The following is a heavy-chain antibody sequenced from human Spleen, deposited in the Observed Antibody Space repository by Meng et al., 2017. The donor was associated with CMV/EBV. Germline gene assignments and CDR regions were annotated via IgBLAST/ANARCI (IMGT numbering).Heavy chain of an antibody. CDR2: TGTHGDS. D-gene: IGHD1/OR15-1a*01. CDR3: ARGPTEQSAYLDN. J-gene: IGHJ4*02. CDR1: GFTFSTYD. V-gene: IGHV3-13*01. Sequence: ETLSLTCAASGFTFSTYDMHWVRQATGKGLEWVSATGTHGDSYYADSVKGRLTVSREDAKNSFYLQMNGLRAEDTAVYYCARGPTEQSAYLDNWGQGTLVSVSS.